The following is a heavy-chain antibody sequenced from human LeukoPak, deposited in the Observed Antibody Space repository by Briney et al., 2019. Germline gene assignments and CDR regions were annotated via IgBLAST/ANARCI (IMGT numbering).Heavy chain of an antibody. CDR2: ISSSGSTI. D-gene: IGHD4-17*01. CDR3: TRDRWGGDYTSRGMDV. J-gene: IGHJ6*04. V-gene: IGHV3-11*01. CDR1: GFTFSDYY. Sequence: GGSLRLSCAASGFTFSDYYMSWIRQAPGKGLEWVSYISSSGSTIYYADSVKGRFTISRDNAKNSLYLQMNDLKTEDTAVYYCTRDRWGGDYTSRGMDVWGKGTTVTISS.